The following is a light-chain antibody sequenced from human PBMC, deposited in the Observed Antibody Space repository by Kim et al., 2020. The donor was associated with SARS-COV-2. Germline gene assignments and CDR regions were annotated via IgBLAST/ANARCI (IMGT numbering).Light chain of an antibody. Sequence: GQSITISCTGTSSDIGVYKYVSWYQQHPGKAPKLMIYDVSNRPSGVSNRFSGSKSGNTASLTVSGLQADDEADYYCSSYASSSTLVFGGGTQLTVL. CDR1: SSDIGVYKY. CDR3: SSYASSSTLV. J-gene: IGLJ3*02. V-gene: IGLV2-14*03. CDR2: DVS.